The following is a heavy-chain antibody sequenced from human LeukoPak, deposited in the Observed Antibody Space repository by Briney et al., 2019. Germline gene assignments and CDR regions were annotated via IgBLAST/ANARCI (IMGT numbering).Heavy chain of an antibody. V-gene: IGHV1-18*01. CDR2: ISAYNGNT. J-gene: IGHJ4*02. CDR1: GYTFTSYG. D-gene: IGHD3-3*01. CDR3: ATINTIFGVVTSYYFDY. Sequence: ASVKVSCKASGYTFTSYGISWLRQAPGQGLEWMGWISAYNGNTNYAQKYQGRVTMTTDTSTSTAYMEVRSLRSDDTAIYYCATINTIFGVVTSYYFDYWGQGTLVTVSS.